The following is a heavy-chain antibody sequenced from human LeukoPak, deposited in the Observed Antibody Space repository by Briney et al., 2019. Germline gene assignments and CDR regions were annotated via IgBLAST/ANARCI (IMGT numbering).Heavy chain of an antibody. Sequence: SETLSLTCTVSGGSISNYYWTWIRQPAGKGLEWIGRIHTSGTTNYNPSLKSRLTMSVDTSRNQFSLKLGSVTAADTAVYYCARVDYDILTGYTFDYWGQGTLVTVSS. J-gene: IGHJ4*02. D-gene: IGHD3-9*01. CDR1: GGSISNYY. CDR2: IHTSGTT. CDR3: ARVDYDILTGYTFDY. V-gene: IGHV4-4*07.